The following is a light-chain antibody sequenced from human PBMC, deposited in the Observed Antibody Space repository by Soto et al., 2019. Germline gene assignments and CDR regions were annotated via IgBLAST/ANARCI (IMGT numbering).Light chain of an antibody. CDR3: QQRGSWPPIT. CDR1: QSVGSY. V-gene: IGKV3-11*01. J-gene: IGKJ5*01. CDR2: DAS. Sequence: EIVLTQSPATLSLSPGERATLSCRASQSVGSYLAWYRQKPGQAPRLLIYDASNRAAGIPARFSGSGSGTDFTLTISSLEPEDFAVYYCQQRGSWPPITFGQGTRLEIK.